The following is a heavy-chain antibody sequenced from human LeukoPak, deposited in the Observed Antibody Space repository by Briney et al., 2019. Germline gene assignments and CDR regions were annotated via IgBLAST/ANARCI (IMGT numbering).Heavy chain of an antibody. Sequence: SETLSLTCAVYGGSFSGYYWSWIRQPPGKGLEWIGEINHSGSTNYNPFLKSRVTISVDTSKNQYSLKLSSVTAADTAVYYCARVGYSSSRYYYYYMDVWGKGTTVTVSS. CDR3: ARVGYSSSRYYYYYMDV. D-gene: IGHD6-13*01. CDR1: GGSFSGYY. J-gene: IGHJ6*03. V-gene: IGHV4-34*01. CDR2: INHSGST.